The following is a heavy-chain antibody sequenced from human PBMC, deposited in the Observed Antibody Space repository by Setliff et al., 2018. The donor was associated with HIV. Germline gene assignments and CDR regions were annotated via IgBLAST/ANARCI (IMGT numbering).Heavy chain of an antibody. CDR1: RYTFSNYD. J-gene: IGHJ4*02. CDR3: ASGCSIGGSGPCRNFEF. V-gene: IGHV1-8*02. D-gene: IGHD3-9*01. CDR2: MNPISDHR. Sequence: GASVKVSCKASRYTFSNYDVNWVRQATGQGLEWMAWMNPISDHRGYAQKFQGRLTMTKDTSTSTVYMELSSLKSDDTAVYYCASGCSIGGSGPCRNFEFWGQGTLVTVSS.